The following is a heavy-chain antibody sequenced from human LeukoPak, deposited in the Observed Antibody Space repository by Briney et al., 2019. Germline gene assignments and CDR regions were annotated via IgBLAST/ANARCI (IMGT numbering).Heavy chain of an antibody. J-gene: IGHJ4*02. V-gene: IGHV3-30-3*01. D-gene: IGHD6-13*01. CDR3: ARDIPLVY. CDR1: GFTFSSYA. Sequence: GGSLRLSFAASGFTFSSYAMHWVRQAPGKGLEWVAVISYDGSNKYYADSVKGRFTISRDNPKNTLYLQMNSLRAEDTAVYYCARDIPLVYWGQGTLVTVSS. CDR2: ISYDGSNK.